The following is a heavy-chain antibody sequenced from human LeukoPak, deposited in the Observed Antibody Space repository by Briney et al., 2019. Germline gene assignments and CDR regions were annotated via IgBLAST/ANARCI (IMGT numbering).Heavy chain of an antibody. CDR3: ARTSYGNNPTHFDY. CDR2: INPNSGGP. Sequence: ASVKVSYKVSGYTFIDYYMHWVRQAPGQGLEWMGRINPNSGGPDYAQGFQGRVTMTRDTSISTVYMELSRLRSDDTAVYYCARTSYGNNPTHFDYWGQGTLVTVSS. CDR1: GYTFIDYY. V-gene: IGHV1-2*06. J-gene: IGHJ4*02. D-gene: IGHD3-10*01.